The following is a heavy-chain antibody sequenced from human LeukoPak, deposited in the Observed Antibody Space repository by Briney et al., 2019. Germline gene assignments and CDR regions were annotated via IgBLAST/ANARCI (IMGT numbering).Heavy chain of an antibody. V-gene: IGHV4-59*01. D-gene: IGHD3-10*01. CDR3: ARGQVSGSYYFDY. Sequence: PSETLSLPRTVSGGSISSYYWSWIRQPPGKGLEWIGYIYYSGSTNYNPSLKNRVTISVDTSKNQFSLKLSSVTAADTAVYYCARGQVSGSYYFDYWGQGTLVTVSS. CDR1: GGSISSYY. J-gene: IGHJ4*02. CDR2: IYYSGST.